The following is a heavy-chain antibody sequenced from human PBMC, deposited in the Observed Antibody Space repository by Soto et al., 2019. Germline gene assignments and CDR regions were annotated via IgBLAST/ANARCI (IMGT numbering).Heavy chain of an antibody. J-gene: IGHJ4*02. V-gene: IGHV1-58*01. CDR3: AADGTALQPMVPSDY. CDR1: GFTFTSSA. Sequence: QMQLEQSGPEVKKPGTSVKVSCKASGFTFTSSAFQWVRQARGQRLEWIGWIAVGSGYTNYAQRFQDRVTLTRDMSKTHTYKEVERPESEETGHYYRAADGTALQPMVPSDYWGQGTLVTVSS. CDR2: IAVGSGYT. D-gene: IGHD2-8*01.